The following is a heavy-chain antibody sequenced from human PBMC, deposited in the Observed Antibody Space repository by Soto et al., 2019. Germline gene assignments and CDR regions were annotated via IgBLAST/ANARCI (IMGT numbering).Heavy chain of an antibody. CDR2: IYTSGST. J-gene: IGHJ6*02. CDR3: ARGTMVREGTYYYYYYGMDV. CDR1: GASISSYY. Sequence: XEILSLTCTVSGASISSYYGSWIRQPAGKGLEWIGRIYTSGSTNYNPSHKSRVTMSVDTSKNQFSLKLSSVTAADTAVYYCARGTMVREGTYYYYYYGMDVWGQGTTVTVSS. D-gene: IGHD3-10*01. V-gene: IGHV4-4*07.